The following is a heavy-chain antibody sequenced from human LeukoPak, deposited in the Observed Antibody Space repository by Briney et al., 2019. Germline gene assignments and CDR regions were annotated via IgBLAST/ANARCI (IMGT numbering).Heavy chain of an antibody. CDR2: ISGSSSTI. Sequence: PGGALRVSCADSGFTFSRYSMNWGREAPGRGGGWVSYISGSSSTIYYADSVKGRFSISRDNAQNSLYLKINGLRAEETAVYYCAILGQPLTHYYYYYMDVWGKGTTVTVSS. CDR1: GFTFSRYS. D-gene: IGHD7-27*01. V-gene: IGHV3-48*01. J-gene: IGHJ6*03. CDR3: AILGQPLTHYYYYYMDV.